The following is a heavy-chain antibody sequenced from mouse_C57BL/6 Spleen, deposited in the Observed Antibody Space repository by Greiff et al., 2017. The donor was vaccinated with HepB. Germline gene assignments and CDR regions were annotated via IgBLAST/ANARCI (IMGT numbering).Heavy chain of an antibody. CDR2: INPNNGGT. CDR3: ARGDSSGSYYFDY. Sequence: EVQLQQSGPELVKPGASVKISCKASGYTFTDYYMNWVKQSHGKSLEWIGDINPNNGGTSYNQKFKGKATLTVDKSSSTAYMELRSLTSEDSAVYYCARGDSSGSYYFDYWGQGTTLTVSS. D-gene: IGHD3-2*02. J-gene: IGHJ2*01. V-gene: IGHV1-26*01. CDR1: GYTFTDYY.